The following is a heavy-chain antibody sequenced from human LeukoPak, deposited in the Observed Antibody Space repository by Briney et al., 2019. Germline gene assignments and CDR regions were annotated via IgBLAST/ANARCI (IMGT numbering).Heavy chain of an antibody. CDR1: GGSISSGGYY. D-gene: IGHD3-22*01. CDR3: ARGGNYYDSSGYS. J-gene: IGHJ4*02. V-gene: IGHV4-31*03. Sequence: SETLSLTCTVSGGSISSGGYYWSWIRQHPGKGPEWIGYIYYSGSTYYNPSLKSRVTISVDTSKNQFSLKLSSVTAADTAVYYCARGGNYYDSSGYSWGQGTLVTVSS. CDR2: IYYSGST.